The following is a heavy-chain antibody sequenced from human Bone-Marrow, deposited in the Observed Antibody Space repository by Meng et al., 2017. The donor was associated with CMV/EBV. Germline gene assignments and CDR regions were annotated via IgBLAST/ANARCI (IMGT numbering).Heavy chain of an antibody. D-gene: IGHD2-2*01. V-gene: IGHV1-69*10. CDR2: IIPILGIA. J-gene: IGHJ5*02. CDR3: ARVPYCSSTSCYRNWFDP. CDR1: GGTFSSYA. Sequence: SVKVFCKASGGTFSSYAISWVRQAPGQGLEWMGGIIPILGIANYAQKFQGRVMITADKSTSTAYMELSSLRSEDTAVYYCARVPYCSSTSCYRNWFDPWGQGTLVTVSS.